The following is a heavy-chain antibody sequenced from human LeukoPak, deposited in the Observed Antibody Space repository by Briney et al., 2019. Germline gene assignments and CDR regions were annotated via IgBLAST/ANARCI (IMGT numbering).Heavy chain of an antibody. CDR1: GFTFSTYT. J-gene: IGHJ4*02. CDR3: ARDYYSSSDY. CDR2: ISSSSSYI. V-gene: IGHV3-21*01. Sequence: GGSLRLSCTGSGFTFSTYTMNWVRQAPGKGLEWVSSISSSSSYIYYADSVRGRFTISRDNAKNSLFLQMSSLRAEDTAVYYCARDYYSSSDYWGQGTLVTVSS. D-gene: IGHD6-13*01.